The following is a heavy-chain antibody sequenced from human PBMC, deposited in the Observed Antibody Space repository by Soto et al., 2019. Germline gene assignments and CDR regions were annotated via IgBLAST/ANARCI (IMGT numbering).Heavy chain of an antibody. J-gene: IGHJ6*02. CDR2: IYYSGST. CDR3: ARDSVRGRYYYGMDV. CDR1: GGSISSYY. D-gene: IGHD3-10*01. V-gene: IGHV4-59*01. Sequence: SETLSLTCTVSGGSISSYYWSWIRQPPGKGLEWIGYIYYSGSTNYNPSLKSRVTISVDTSKNQFSLKLSSVTAADTAVYYCARDSVRGRYYYGMDVWGQGTTVTVSS.